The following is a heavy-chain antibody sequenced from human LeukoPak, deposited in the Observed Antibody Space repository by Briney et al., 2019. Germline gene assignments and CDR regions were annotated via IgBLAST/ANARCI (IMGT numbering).Heavy chain of an antibody. V-gene: IGHV1-69*04. CDR2: IIPILGIA. J-gene: IGHJ4*02. Sequence: GSSVKVSCKASGGTFSSYAISWVRQAPGQGLEWMGRIIPILGIANYAQKFQGRVTITADKSTSTAYMELSSLRSEDTAVYYCARDRLSGVVVPAEYPGEEEETYYFDYWGQGTLVTVSS. CDR3: ARDRLSGVVVPAEYPGEEEETYYFDY. D-gene: IGHD2-2*01. CDR1: GGTFSSYA.